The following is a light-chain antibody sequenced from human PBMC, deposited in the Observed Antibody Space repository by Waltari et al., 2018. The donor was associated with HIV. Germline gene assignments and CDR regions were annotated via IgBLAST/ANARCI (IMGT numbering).Light chain of an antibody. CDR2: GAS. Sequence: DIVFTHSPGTLSLPPWERATIHSRASQRIRSAYLVWYQQKPGQALRLLIYGASSRATGIPDRFSGNGSGTDFSLTVSRLEPEDFAVYYCQQYGGSPPITFGQGTRLEIK. V-gene: IGKV3-20*01. J-gene: IGKJ5*01. CDR3: QQYGGSPPIT. CDR1: QRIRSAY.